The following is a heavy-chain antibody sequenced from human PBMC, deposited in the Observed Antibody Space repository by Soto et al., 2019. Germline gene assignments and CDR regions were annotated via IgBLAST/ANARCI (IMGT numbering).Heavy chain of an antibody. CDR3: ARASGHIYATLHGPFDH. J-gene: IGHJ4*02. D-gene: IGHD2-8*01. CDR2: ISHDGNNK. CDR1: GFTFNRHP. Sequence: QVQLVESGGGVVQPGRSLRLSCAASGFTFNRHPLHWVRQAPGKGLEWVAVISHDGNNKYYADSVKGRFTISRDNSMTMLYVQMHGLRTEDTAIFYCARASGHIYATLHGPFDHWGQGALVTVSS. V-gene: IGHV3-30-3*01.